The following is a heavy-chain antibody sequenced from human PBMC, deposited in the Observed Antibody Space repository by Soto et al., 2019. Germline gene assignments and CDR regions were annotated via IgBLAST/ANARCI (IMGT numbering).Heavy chain of an antibody. V-gene: IGHV3-48*03. Sequence: EVQLLESGGGLVQPGGSLRLSGGVSGFTFNDFEMNWVRQAPGKGLEWLAYIDGSGTTKKYADSVRGRFTISRDNPNNSLFLQMSSRSAADTASYYCARGFGRFNYWGQGTLVSVSS. D-gene: IGHD3-10*01. CDR3: ARGFGRFNY. CDR1: GFTFNDFE. CDR2: IDGSGTTK. J-gene: IGHJ4*02.